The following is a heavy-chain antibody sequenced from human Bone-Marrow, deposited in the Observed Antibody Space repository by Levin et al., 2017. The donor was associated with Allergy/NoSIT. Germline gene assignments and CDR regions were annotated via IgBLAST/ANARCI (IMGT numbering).Heavy chain of an antibody. V-gene: IGHV3-30*03. CDR2: ISYEGSNR. Sequence: LTGGSLRLSCAASGFTFRNYGMHWVRQAPGKGLEWVAVISYEGSNRYYADSVKGRFIISRDNSKNTLYLSLNSLRPEDTAVYYCARPLTDILTGNHFFVYWGQGTLVTVSS. CDR3: ARPLTDILTGNHFFVY. D-gene: IGHD3-9*01. J-gene: IGHJ4*02. CDR1: GFTFRNYG.